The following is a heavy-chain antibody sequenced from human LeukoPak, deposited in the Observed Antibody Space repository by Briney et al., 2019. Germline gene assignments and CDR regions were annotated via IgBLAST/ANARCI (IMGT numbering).Heavy chain of an antibody. CDR2: IYYSGTS. CDR1: GGSISSGGYY. D-gene: IGHD1-26*01. Sequence: SETLSLTCTVSGGSISSGGYYWSWLRQRPGKGLEWIGYIYYSGTSYYNPSLKSRVTISVDTSNNQFSLKLNSATAADTAVYFCARELGAKGFDYWGQGTQVTVSS. V-gene: IGHV4-31*03. CDR3: ARELGAKGFDY. J-gene: IGHJ4*02.